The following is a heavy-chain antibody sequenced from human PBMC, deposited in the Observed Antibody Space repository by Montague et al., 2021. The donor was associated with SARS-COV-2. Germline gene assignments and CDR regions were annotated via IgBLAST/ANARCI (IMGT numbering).Heavy chain of an antibody. CDR1: GFTFSSYS. J-gene: IGHJ6*02. V-gene: IGHV3-21*01. Sequence: SLRLSCAASGFTFSSYSMNWVRQAPGKGLEWVSSISSSSSYIYYADSEKGRFTISRDNAKNSLYLQMNSLRAEDTAVYFCARERTVVIITGYYYYGVDVWGQGTTVTVSS. CDR3: ARERTVVIITGYYYYGVDV. CDR2: ISSSSSYI. D-gene: IGHD3-10*01.